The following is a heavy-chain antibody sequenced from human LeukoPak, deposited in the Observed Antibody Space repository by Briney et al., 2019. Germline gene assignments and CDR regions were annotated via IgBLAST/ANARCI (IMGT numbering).Heavy chain of an antibody. J-gene: IGHJ4*02. CDR2: ISNDGSRK. CDR3: ARDRAWNYFDY. D-gene: IGHD3-3*01. V-gene: IGHV3-30*03. CDR1: GFTFSRHG. Sequence: PGRSLRLSYAPSGFTFSRHGMHWVRQAPGKGLEWVAIISNDGSRKYYAHSVEGRFTISRDNSKNTLYLQMDSLRAEDTAVYYCARDRAWNYFDYWGQGTLVTVSS.